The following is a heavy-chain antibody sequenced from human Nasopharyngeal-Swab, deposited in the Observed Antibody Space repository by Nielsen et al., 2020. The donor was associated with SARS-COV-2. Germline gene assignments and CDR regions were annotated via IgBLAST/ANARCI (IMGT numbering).Heavy chain of an antibody. CDR3: AKSRQWLAEY. CDR2: IRSKGNSYAT. CDR1: GFIFSDSA. V-gene: IGHV3-73*01. Sequence: GGSLRLSCAASGFIFSDSAIHWVRQASGKGLEWVGRIRSKGNSYATEYAASVEGRFTISRDDSKNTAYLQMNSLRAEDTAVYYCAKSRQWLAEYWGQGTLVTVSS. D-gene: IGHD6-19*01. J-gene: IGHJ4*02.